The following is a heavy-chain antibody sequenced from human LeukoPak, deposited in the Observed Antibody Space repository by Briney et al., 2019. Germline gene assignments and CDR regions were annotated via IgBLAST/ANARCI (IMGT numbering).Heavy chain of an antibody. V-gene: IGHV4-39*01. Sequence: SETLSLTCTVSGGSISSSSYYWGWIRQPPGKGLEWIGRIYYSGSTYYNPSLKSRVTISVDRSQNQFYLTLSSVTAADTAVYYCASSSGGRRYYDSSGYSDYWGQGTLVTVSS. CDR1: GGSISSSSYY. CDR3: ASSSGGRRYYDSSGYSDY. D-gene: IGHD3-22*01. CDR2: IYYSGST. J-gene: IGHJ4*02.